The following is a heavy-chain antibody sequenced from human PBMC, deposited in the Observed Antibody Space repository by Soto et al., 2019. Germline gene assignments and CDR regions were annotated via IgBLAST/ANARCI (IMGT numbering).Heavy chain of an antibody. D-gene: IGHD1-20*01. CDR3: AREVEITGFDI. J-gene: IGHJ3*02. V-gene: IGHV1-3*01. CDR1: GYTFNSCA. Sequence: ASVKVSCKPSGYTFNSCAMHWVRQAPGQRLEWMGWINAGNGNTKYSQKFQGRVTITRDTSASTAYMELSSLRSEDTAVYYCAREVEITGFDIWGQGTMVTVSS. CDR2: INAGNGNT.